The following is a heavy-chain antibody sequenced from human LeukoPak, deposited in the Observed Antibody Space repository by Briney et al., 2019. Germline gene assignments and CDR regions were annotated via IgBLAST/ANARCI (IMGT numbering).Heavy chain of an antibody. CDR2: ISYYGSNK. V-gene: IGHV3-30*18. Sequence: GGSLRLSCAASGFTFSNYGMHWVRQAPGKGLEWVAIISYYGSNKYYADSVKGRFTISRDNSKNTLYLQMNSLRAEDTAVYYCAKSCLDTYYDTLTGSDYWGQGTLVTVSS. D-gene: IGHD3-9*01. CDR1: GFTFSNYG. J-gene: IGHJ4*02. CDR3: AKSCLDTYYDTLTGSDY.